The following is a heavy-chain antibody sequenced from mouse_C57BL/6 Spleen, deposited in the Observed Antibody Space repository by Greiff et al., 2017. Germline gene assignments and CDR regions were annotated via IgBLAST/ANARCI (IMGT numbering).Heavy chain of an antibody. D-gene: IGHD1-1*01. CDR2: IYPGDGDT. V-gene: IGHV1-80*01. J-gene: IGHJ2*01. Sequence: QVQLQQPGAELVKPGASVKISCKASGYAFRSYWMNWVKQRPGKGLEWIGQIYPGDGDTNYNGKFKGKATLTADKSSSTAYMQLSSLTSEDSAVYFCARGITTVVATGFDYWGQGTTLTVSS. CDR1: GYAFRSYW. CDR3: ARGITTVVATGFDY.